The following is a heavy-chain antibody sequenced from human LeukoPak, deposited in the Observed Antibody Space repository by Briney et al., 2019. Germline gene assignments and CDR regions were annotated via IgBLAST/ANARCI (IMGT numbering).Heavy chain of an antibody. CDR3: ARLYYDMLTGSYKGNWFDP. CDR1: GGSISSPAHN. Sequence: SETLSLTCTVSGGSISSPAHNWVWIRQPPGKGLEWIGTLYYSGSTYYNPSLKSQSTISADTSKNQFSLKLTSVTAADTAVYYCARLYYDMLTGSYKGNWFDPWGQGTLVTVSS. J-gene: IGHJ5*02. D-gene: IGHD3-9*01. CDR2: LYYSGST. V-gene: IGHV4-39*01.